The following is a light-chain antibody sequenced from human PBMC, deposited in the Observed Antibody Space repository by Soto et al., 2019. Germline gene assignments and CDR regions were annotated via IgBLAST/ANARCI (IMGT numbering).Light chain of an antibody. CDR2: EAS. J-gene: IGKJ2*01. Sequence: DLQMTQSPSSLSASVGDRVTITCRASQSISSYLNWYQQKPGKAPNLLIYEASKLQTGVPSRFSGGGSGTHFTFTISNLQPEDIATYYCQHYDNLPRYTFGLGTKLEIK. CDR1: QSISSY. CDR3: QHYDNLPRYT. V-gene: IGKV1-33*01.